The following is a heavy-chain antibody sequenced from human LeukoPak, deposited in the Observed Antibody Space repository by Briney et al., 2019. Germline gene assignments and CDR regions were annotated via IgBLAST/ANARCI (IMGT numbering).Heavy chain of an antibody. V-gene: IGHV3-74*01. J-gene: IGHJ4*02. CDR1: GFFTFNNYW. CDR2: INTDGSTT. D-gene: IGHD3-22*01. CDR3: ARAYNSGLDY. Sequence: GGSLRLSCAASGFFTFNNYWMHWGRQAPGKGLVWVSRINTDGSTTNYADSVKGRFTISRDNAKNILYLQMNSLRVEDTAVYYCARAYNSGLDYWGQGTLVVVSS.